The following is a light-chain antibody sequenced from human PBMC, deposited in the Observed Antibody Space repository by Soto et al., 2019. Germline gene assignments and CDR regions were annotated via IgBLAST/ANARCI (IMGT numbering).Light chain of an antibody. Sequence: IQMTQSPSSLSASVGAIVTITCRASQGISNYLAWYQQKRGKGPKLLIYAASTLQSGVPSRFSGSGSGTDFTLTISSLQPEDVATYYCQKYNSAPRTFGQGTKVEIK. CDR3: QKYNSAPRT. CDR1: QGISNY. CDR2: AAS. J-gene: IGKJ1*01. V-gene: IGKV1-27*01.